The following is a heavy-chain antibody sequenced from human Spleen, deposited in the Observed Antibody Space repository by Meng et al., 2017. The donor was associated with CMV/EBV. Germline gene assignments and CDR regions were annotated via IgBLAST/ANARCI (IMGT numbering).Heavy chain of an antibody. CDR3: ARDAKLLTTIHHYYGMDV. Sequence: ASVKVSCKASGYNFISYYMHWVRQAPGQGLEWMGIINPSGGSTSYAQKFQGRVTMTTDTSTSTAYMELRSLRSDDTAVYYCARDAKLLTTIHHYYGMDVWGQGTTVTVSS. D-gene: IGHD2-15*01. V-gene: IGHV1-46*01. CDR1: GYNFISYY. CDR2: INPSGGST. J-gene: IGHJ6*02.